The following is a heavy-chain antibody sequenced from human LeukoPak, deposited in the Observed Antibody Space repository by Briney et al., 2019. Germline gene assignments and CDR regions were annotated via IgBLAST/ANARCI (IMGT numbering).Heavy chain of an antibody. CDR2: FSGSGGST. Sequence: GGSLRLSCEASGFTFRSYAMSWVRRAPGKGLEWVSGFSGSGGSTYYADSVKGRFTISRDNSRNTLYLQMNSLRAEDTAVYYCANPRDSGYYLYFDYWGQGTLVTVSS. J-gene: IGHJ4*02. V-gene: IGHV3-23*01. CDR3: ANPRDSGYYLYFDY. D-gene: IGHD3-22*01. CDR1: GFTFRSYA.